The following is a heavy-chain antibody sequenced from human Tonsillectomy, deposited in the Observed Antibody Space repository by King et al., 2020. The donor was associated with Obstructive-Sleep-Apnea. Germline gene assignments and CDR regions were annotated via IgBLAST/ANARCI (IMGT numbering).Heavy chain of an antibody. CDR3: AREPSL. CDR2: INHSGNT. V-gene: IGHV4-34*01. J-gene: IGHJ4*02. CDR1: GGSFSGYY. Sequence: VQLQQWGAGLLKPSETLSLTCAVYGGSFSGYYWSWIRQPPGKGLEWIGEINHSGNTNYNPSLKSRVTMSVDTSKNQFSLMVTSVTAADTAVYYCAREPSLWGQGTLVTVSS.